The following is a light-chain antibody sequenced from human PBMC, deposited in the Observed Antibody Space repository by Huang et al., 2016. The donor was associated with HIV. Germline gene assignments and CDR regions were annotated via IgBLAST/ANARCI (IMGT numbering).Light chain of an antibody. Sequence: EVVMTQSPAILSVSPGERPTLSCRASQSVTSNLPWYQQKPGQAPRLLIYSASTRAICIPDRFSGRGSVTEFTLTISSLQSEDFSVYYCQHYNNWPWWTFGQGTKVEIK. V-gene: IGKV3-15*01. CDR2: SAS. CDR3: QHYNNWPWWT. CDR1: QSVTSN. J-gene: IGKJ1*01.